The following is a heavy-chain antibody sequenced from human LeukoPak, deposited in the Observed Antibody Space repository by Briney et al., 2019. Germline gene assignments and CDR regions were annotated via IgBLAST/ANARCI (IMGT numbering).Heavy chain of an antibody. CDR2: IWYDGSNK. CDR3: TTEGSSSRIFDY. V-gene: IGHV3-33*01. Sequence: GGSLRLSCAASGFTFSSYGMHWVRQAPGKGLEWVAVIWYDGSNKYYADSVKGRFTISGDNSKNTLYLQMNSLRAEDTAVYYCTTEGSSSRIFDYWGQGTLVAVSS. CDR1: GFTFSSYG. D-gene: IGHD6-6*01. J-gene: IGHJ4*02.